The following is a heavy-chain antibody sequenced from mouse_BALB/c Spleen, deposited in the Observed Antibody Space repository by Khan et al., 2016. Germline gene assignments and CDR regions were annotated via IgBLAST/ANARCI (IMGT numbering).Heavy chain of an antibody. CDR3: ARIGEGDHYAVDY. CDR2: LRSGGNT. V-gene: IGHV5-6-5*01. Sequence: EVALVESGGDLVKPGGSLKPSCASSGFTFSNYVLSWVRQTPDRRLAWVASLRSGGNTYYPDSVNDRSTIHKDTARNILYLPMNGLSSVDTAMYYCARIGEGDHYAVDYCEQGTSVTASS. J-gene: IGHJ4*01. D-gene: IGHD2-13*01. CDR1: GFTFSNYV.